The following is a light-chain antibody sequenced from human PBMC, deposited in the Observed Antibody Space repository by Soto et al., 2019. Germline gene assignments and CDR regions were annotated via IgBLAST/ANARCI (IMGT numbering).Light chain of an antibody. Sequence: DLQMTQSPSSLSASVGDRVTITCRASQSISTYLNWYQQKPGQAPSLLIYATSTLQSGVPSRFGGSGSGTDFTLTISSLQPEDFATYFCQQSYSSPYTFGQGTKLEIK. V-gene: IGKV1-39*01. CDR1: QSISTY. J-gene: IGKJ2*01. CDR3: QQSYSSPYT. CDR2: ATS.